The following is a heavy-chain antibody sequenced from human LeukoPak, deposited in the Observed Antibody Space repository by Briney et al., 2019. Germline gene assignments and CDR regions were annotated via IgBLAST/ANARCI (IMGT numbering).Heavy chain of an antibody. D-gene: IGHD3-10*01. V-gene: IGHV5-51*01. CDR1: GYSFGNRW. CDR2: IYPDDSGT. Sequence: GESLKISCKGSGYSFGNRWIGWVRQMPGKGLEWMGIIYPDDSGTIYSPSFEGQVTISADKSISTAYLQWSSLKASDTAMYYCARGAYGSGSYYNYYGMDVWGQGTTVTVSS. J-gene: IGHJ6*02. CDR3: ARGAYGSGSYYNYYGMDV.